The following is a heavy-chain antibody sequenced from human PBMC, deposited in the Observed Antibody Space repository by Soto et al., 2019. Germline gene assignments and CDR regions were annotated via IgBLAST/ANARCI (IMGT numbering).Heavy chain of an antibody. D-gene: IGHD6-13*01. CDR2: ISGSGGST. Sequence: GGSLRLSCAASGFTFSSYAMSWVRQAPGKGLEWVSAISGSGGSTYYADSVKGRFTISRDNSKNTLYLQMNSLRAEDTAVYYCAKDRPRPRPGIGQRDLRGVLDYWGQGTLVTVSS. V-gene: IGHV3-23*01. J-gene: IGHJ4*02. CDR1: GFTFSSYA. CDR3: AKDRPRPRPGIGQRDLRGVLDY.